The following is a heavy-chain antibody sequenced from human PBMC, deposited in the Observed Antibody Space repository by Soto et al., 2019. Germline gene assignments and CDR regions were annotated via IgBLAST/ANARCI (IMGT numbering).Heavy chain of an antibody. Sequence: ASVKVSCKASGYTFTNYGISWVRQAPGQGLEWMGWISAYNGTANYAQKFQGRVTITADESTSTAYMELSSLRSEDTAVYYCARVVTIFGVVIIPGAFDIWGQGTMVTVSS. CDR1: GYTFTNYG. J-gene: IGHJ3*02. CDR3: ARVVTIFGVVIIPGAFDI. V-gene: IGHV1-18*01. D-gene: IGHD3-3*01. CDR2: ISAYNGTA.